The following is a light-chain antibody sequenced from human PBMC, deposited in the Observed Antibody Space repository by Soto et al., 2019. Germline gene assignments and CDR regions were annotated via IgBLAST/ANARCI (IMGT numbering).Light chain of an antibody. Sequence: DIQMTQSPSSLSASVGDRVTISCRASQSISTYLNWYQQKPGKAPQLLIYSASTLQTGVPSRFSGRGSGTDFILTISSLQPEDFATYYCQQGYRTPLTFGQGTKVEIK. CDR3: QQGYRTPLT. J-gene: IGKJ1*01. CDR2: SAS. V-gene: IGKV1-39*01. CDR1: QSISTY.